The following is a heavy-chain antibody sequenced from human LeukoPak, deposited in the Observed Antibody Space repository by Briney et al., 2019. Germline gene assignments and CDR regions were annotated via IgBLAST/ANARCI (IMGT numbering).Heavy chain of an antibody. CDR2: IYYTGST. V-gene: IGHV4-39*01. D-gene: IGHD3-9*01. J-gene: IGHJ4*02. CDR1: GDSVSDSTHY. Sequence: PSEPLSLTCTVSGDSVSDSTHYWGWIRQPPGKGLEWIGNIYYTGSTYSNPSLRIRVTMSVDTSKNQFSLKISSVTAADTAVYYCARLTKGRFFDFVFDFWGQGTLLTVSS. CDR3: ARLTKGRFFDFVFDF.